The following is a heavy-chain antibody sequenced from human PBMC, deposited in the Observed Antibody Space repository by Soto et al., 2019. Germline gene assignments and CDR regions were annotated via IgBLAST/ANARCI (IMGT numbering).Heavy chain of an antibody. CDR3: AKDGASSSWKPSYYFDY. Sequence: QSGGSLRLSCAASGFTFSSYGMHWVRQAPGKGLEWVAVISYDGSNKYYADSVKGRFTISRDNSKNTLYLQMNSLRAEDTAVYYCAKDGASSSWKPSYYFDYWGQGTLVTVSS. V-gene: IGHV3-30*18. CDR1: GFTFSSYG. J-gene: IGHJ4*02. D-gene: IGHD6-13*01. CDR2: ISYDGSNK.